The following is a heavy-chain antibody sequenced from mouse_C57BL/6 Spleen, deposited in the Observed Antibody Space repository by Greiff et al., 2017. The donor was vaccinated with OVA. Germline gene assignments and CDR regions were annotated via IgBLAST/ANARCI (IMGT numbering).Heavy chain of an antibody. CDR3: ASHSNYETWFAY. J-gene: IGHJ3*01. V-gene: IGHV14-2*01. Sequence: DVKLQESGAELVKPGASVKLSCTASGFNIKDYYMHWVKQRTEQGLEWIGRIDPEDGETKYAPKFQGKATITADTSSNTAYLQLSSLTSEDTAVYYCASHSNYETWFAYWGQGTLVTVSA. D-gene: IGHD2-5*01. CDR2: IDPEDGET. CDR1: GFNIKDYY.